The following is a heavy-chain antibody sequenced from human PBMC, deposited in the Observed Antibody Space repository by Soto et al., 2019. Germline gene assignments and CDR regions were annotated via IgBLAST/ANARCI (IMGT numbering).Heavy chain of an antibody. J-gene: IGHJ2*01. CDR3: ARGGKAAGTRYWYFDL. CDR1: GYTFTSYD. D-gene: IGHD1-7*01. CDR2: MNPNSGNT. V-gene: IGHV1-8*01. Sequence: QVQLVQSGAEVKKPGASVKVSCKASGYTFTSYDINWVRQATGQGLEWMGWMNPNSGNTGYAQKFQGRVTMTRNTSISTAYMELSSLRSEDTAVYYCARGGKAAGTRYWYFDLWGRGTLVTVSS.